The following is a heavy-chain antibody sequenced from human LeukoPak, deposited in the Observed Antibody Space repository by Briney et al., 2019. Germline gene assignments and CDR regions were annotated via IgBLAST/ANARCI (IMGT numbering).Heavy chain of an antibody. V-gene: IGHV4-30-4*01. CDR3: ASFYQAYYFDY. Sequence: SETLSLTCTVSGGSISSGDYYWSWIRQAPGKGLEWIGYIYYSGSTYYNPSLKSRVTISVDTSENQFSLKLSSVTAADTAVYYCASFYQAYYFDYWGQGTLVTVSS. D-gene: IGHD2-21*01. J-gene: IGHJ4*02. CDR2: IYYSGST. CDR1: GGSISSGDYY.